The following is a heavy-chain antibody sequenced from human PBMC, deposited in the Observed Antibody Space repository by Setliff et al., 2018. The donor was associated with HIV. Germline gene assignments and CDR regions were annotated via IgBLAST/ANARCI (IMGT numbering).Heavy chain of an antibody. J-gene: IGHJ3*02. CDR3: AKVFAYGIDGFDI. Sequence: PGGSLRLSCAASGFTFSSYAMSWVRQAPGKGLEWVSAISGSGGSTYYADSVKGRFTISRDNSKNTLYLQMSSLREEDTAVYYCAKVFAYGIDGFDIWGQGTMVTVSS. V-gene: IGHV3-23*01. CDR2: ISGSGGST. CDR1: GFTFSSYA. D-gene: IGHD3-16*01.